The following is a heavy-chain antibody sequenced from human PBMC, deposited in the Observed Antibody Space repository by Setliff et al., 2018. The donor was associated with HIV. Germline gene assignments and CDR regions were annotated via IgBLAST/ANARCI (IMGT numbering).Heavy chain of an antibody. CDR2: IYHSGST. CDR1: GYAISSSGYY. V-gene: IGHV4-38-2*01. J-gene: IGHJ4*02. Sequence: PSETLSLTCAVSGYAISSSGYYWGWIRQPPGKGLEWIGSIYHSGSTYYNPSLKSRVTLSVDTSKNQFSLKLSSVTAADTAMYYCARQIETYYYASSGYPAYFDYWGQGTLVTV. CDR3: ARQIETYYYASSGYPAYFDY. D-gene: IGHD3-22*01.